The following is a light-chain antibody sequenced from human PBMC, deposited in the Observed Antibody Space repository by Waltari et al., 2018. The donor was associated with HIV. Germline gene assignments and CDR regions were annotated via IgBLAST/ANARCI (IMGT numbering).Light chain of an antibody. CDR2: SNY. J-gene: IGLJ3*02. Sequence: QSVLTQPPSASGTPGQRVTIPCSGSSSNIGSNTVTWYQQLPGTAPKLLIYSNYHRPSGVPDRFSGSKSGTSASLAISGLQSEDEADYYCATWDDSLNGRVFGGGTKLTVL. CDR1: SSNIGSNT. CDR3: ATWDDSLNGRV. V-gene: IGLV1-44*01.